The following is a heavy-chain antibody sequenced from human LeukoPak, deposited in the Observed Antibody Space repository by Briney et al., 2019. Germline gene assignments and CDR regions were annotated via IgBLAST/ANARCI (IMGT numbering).Heavy chain of an antibody. V-gene: IGHV7-4-1*02. CDR3: ARERNDCYGSSGCVGDSYMDV. CDR2: INTNTGNP. Sequence: GASVKVSCKASGYTFTDYYLLWVRQAPGQGLEWMGWINTNTGNPTYAQGFTGRFVFSLDTSVSTAYLQISSLKADDTAVYYCARERNDCYGSSGCVGDSYMDVWGKGTTVTVSS. D-gene: IGHD3-22*01. CDR1: GYTFTDYY. J-gene: IGHJ6*03.